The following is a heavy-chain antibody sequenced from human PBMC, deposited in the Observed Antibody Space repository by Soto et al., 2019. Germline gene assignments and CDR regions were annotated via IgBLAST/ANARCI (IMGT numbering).Heavy chain of an antibody. CDR1: GYSFTSYW. D-gene: IGHD6-25*01. CDR3: ARRDSIGYYGMDV. Sequence: GASLKISCKGSGYSFTSYWIGWVRQTPGKGLEWMGIIYPGDSDTRYSPSFQGQVTISADKSISTAYLQWSSLKASDTAMYYCARRDSIGYYGMDVWGQGTTVTVSS. CDR2: IYPGDSDT. V-gene: IGHV5-51*01. J-gene: IGHJ6*02.